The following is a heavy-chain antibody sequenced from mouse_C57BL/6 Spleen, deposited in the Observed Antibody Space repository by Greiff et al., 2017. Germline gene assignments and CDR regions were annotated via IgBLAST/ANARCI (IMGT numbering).Heavy chain of an antibody. CDR2: ISSGSSTI. D-gene: IGHD2-4*01. V-gene: IGHV5-17*01. CDR3: ARETMITTGDFDY. Sequence: EVMLVESGGGLVKPGGSLKLSCAASGFTFSDYGMHWVRQAPEKGLEWVAYISSGSSTIYYADTVKGRFTISRDNAKNTLFLQMTSLRSEDTAMYYCARETMITTGDFDYWGQGTTLTVSS. CDR1: GFTFSDYG. J-gene: IGHJ2*01.